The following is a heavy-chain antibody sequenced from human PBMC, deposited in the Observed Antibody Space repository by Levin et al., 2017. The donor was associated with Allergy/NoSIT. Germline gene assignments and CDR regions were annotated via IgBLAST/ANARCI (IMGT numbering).Heavy chain of an antibody. CDR2: IYWDDDK. D-gene: IGHD6-13*01. CDR3: AHRQDIAAGGTLAN. CDR1: GFSLSTSGVG. V-gene: IGHV2-5*02. J-gene: IGHJ4*02. Sequence: SGPTLVKPTQTLTLTCTFSGFSLSTSGVGVGWIRKPPGKALEWLALIYWDDDKRYSPSLKSRLTITKDTSKNQVVLTMTNMDPVDTATYYCAHRQDIAAGGTLANWGQGTLVTVSS.